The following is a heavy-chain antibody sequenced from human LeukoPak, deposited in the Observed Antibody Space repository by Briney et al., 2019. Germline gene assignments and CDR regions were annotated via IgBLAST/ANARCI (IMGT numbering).Heavy chain of an antibody. D-gene: IGHD2/OR15-2a*01. J-gene: IGHJ6*03. CDR1: GFNFSSYS. Sequence: SGGSLRLSCAASGFNFSSYSMNWVRQAPGKGLEWVSCISSGNIYIYYADSVKGRFTISRDNAKNSLFLQMNSLRAEDTAVYYCASDWNSMGYYYHMDVWGKGTTVTVSS. V-gene: IGHV3-21*01. CDR2: ISSGNIYI. CDR3: ASDWNSMGYYYHMDV.